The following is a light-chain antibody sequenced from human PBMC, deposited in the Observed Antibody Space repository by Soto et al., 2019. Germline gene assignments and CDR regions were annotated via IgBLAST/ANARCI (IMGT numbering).Light chain of an antibody. CDR1: QIVSSGY. CDR2: GAS. Sequence: DIVLTQSPGTLSLSPGERATLSGRASQIVSSGYLAWYQQKPGQAPRLLIYGASTRATGIPDRFSGSGSGTDFTITISRLEPEDFAVYYCQQRSNWPRTFGQVTQVEIK. J-gene: IGKJ1*01. CDR3: QQRSNWPRT. V-gene: IGKV3D-20*02.